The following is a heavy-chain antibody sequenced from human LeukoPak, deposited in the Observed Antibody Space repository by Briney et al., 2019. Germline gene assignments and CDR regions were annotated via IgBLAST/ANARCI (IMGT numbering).Heavy chain of an antibody. D-gene: IGHD4/OR15-4a*01. CDR2: ISDNGGGR. V-gene: IGHV3-23*01. CDR3: AKESGALGAPLYDY. Sequence: PGGSLRLSCGASGFIFRNYAMSWVRQAPGEGLEWVSGISDNGGGRHYADSVKGRFTISRDNSKNMLYLQMNSLRAEDTAVYYCAKESGALGAPLYDYWGRGILVTASS. CDR1: GFIFRNYA. J-gene: IGHJ4*02.